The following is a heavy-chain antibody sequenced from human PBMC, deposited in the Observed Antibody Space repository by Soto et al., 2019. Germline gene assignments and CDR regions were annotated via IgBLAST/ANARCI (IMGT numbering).Heavy chain of an antibody. CDR2: VIPMFGTA. Sequence: QVQLVQSGAEVKKPGSSVKVSCKASGGTFSSYAISWVRQAPGQGLEWMGGVIPMFGTANYAQKSQARVSXXADECTSADYMEVSGRRCEGTGVYSCAGFKGALDYWGQGTLVTVSS. CDR1: GGTFSSYA. J-gene: IGHJ4*02. CDR3: AGFKGALDY. V-gene: IGHV1-69*12.